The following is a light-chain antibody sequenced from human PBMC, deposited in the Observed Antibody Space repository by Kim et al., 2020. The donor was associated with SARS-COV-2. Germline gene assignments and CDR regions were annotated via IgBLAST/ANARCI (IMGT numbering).Light chain of an antibody. V-gene: IGLV3-21*04. CDR2: YDS. J-gene: IGLJ3*02. CDR3: QVWNISSDHPV. Sequence: SYELTQPPSVSVAPGKTARITCGGNNIGGKSVHWYQQKPGQAPVLVIYYDSDRPSGIPERISGYNSGNTATLTLSRVEAGDEGDYYCQVWNISSDHPVFG. CDR1: NIGGKS.